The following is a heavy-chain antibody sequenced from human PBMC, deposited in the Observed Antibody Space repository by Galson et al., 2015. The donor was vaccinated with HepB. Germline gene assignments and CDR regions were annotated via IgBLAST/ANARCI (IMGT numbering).Heavy chain of an antibody. J-gene: IGHJ4*02. CDR1: GFTFSNYA. CDR2: ISGNGNNK. CDR3: AKATRESSGQFFDY. D-gene: IGHD6-19*01. V-gene: IGHV3-23*01. Sequence: SLRLSCAASGFTFSNYAMTWARQAPGKGLEWVSTISGNGNNKCYADSVKGRFTISRDNFKNTLYLQMNSLRAEDTALYYCAKATRESSGQFFDYWGQGTLVTVSS.